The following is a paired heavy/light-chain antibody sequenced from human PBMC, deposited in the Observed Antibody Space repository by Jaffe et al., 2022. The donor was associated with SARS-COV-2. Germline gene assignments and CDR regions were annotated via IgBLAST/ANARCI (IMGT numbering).Light chain of an antibody. J-gene: IGKJ3*01. CDR1: QSVLLNQ. Sequence: EIVLTQSPATLSLSPGERATLSCRASQSVLLNQLAWYRQTPGQAPRLLIYGASSRATGIPDRFSGSGSGTDFTLTINRLEPEDSAVYFCQQFGSSPLITFGPGTKVNI. CDR3: QQFGSSPLIT. CDR2: GAS. V-gene: IGKV3-20*01.
Heavy chain of an antibody. CDR1: GGSINSDSHH. CDR2: IHITGST. V-gene: IGHV4-61*02. J-gene: IGHJ6*02. D-gene: IGHD3-10*01. Sequence: QVQLRESGPGLVRPSQTLSLTCSVSGGSINSDSHHWIWIRQPAGKGLEWVGRIHITGSTNYNPSLKSRVTVSLDTSNNQFSLKLRSVTAADTAVYYCARSSFFLSYGVDVWGQGTAVTVSS. CDR3: ARSSFFLSYGVDV.